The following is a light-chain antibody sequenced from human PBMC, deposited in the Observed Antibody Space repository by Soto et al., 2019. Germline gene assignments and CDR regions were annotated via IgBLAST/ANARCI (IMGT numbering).Light chain of an antibody. J-gene: IGLJ3*02. V-gene: IGLV4-60*03. CDR3: ETWDSNTHAV. CDR1: SGHSTYT. Sequence: QTVVTQSSSASASLGSSVKITCTLSSGHSTYTIAWHQQQPGKAPRYLMKVERSGRNNKGSGVPDRFSGSSSGADRYLTISNLQSEDEADYYCETWDSNTHAVFGGGTKLTVL. CDR2: VERSGRN.